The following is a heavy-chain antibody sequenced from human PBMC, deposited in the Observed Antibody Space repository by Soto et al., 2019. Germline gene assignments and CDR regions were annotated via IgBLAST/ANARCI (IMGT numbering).Heavy chain of an antibody. J-gene: IGHJ4*02. CDR3: ARSGVVGHPCRY. CDR1: GYTFSTYW. Sequence: ESLKISCKGSGYTFSTYWIGWVRQVPGKGLEWMGIIYPGDSDARYSPSFQGQVTISADKSLTTAYMQWTSLRASDSGIYYCARSGVVGHPCRYWGQGTLVTVSS. D-gene: IGHD1-26*01. CDR2: IYPGDSDA. V-gene: IGHV5-51*01.